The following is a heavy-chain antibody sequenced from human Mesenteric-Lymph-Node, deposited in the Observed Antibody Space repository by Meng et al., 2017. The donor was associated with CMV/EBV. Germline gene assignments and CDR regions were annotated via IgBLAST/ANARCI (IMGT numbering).Heavy chain of an antibody. V-gene: IGHV1-18*01. CDR3: ARMGRSRYGDDNWFDP. CDR1: GYTFTTYG. J-gene: IGHJ5*02. D-gene: IGHD6-13*01. Sequence: SGYTFTTYGIIWVRQAPGQGLEYMGWISAYNGNTNYAQKLQGRVTMTTDTSTSTAYMELRSLRSDDTAVYYCARMGRSRYGDDNWFDPWGQGTLVTVSS. CDR2: ISAYNGNT.